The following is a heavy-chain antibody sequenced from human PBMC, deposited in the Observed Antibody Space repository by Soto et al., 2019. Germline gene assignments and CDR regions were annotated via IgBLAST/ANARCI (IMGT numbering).Heavy chain of an antibody. Sequence: QAQLQQWGAGLLEPSETLSLTCAVYGGSFRGYYWTWIRQAPGQGLEWIGEINHSGSTNYNPSLKSRVTISLDTSKNQFSLKLSSVTAADTAMYFCARGPSEFIVVGHYYGMDVWGQGTTVTVSS. J-gene: IGHJ6*02. D-gene: IGHD2-21*01. V-gene: IGHV4-34*01. CDR2: INHSGST. CDR3: ARGPSEFIVVGHYYGMDV. CDR1: GGSFRGYY.